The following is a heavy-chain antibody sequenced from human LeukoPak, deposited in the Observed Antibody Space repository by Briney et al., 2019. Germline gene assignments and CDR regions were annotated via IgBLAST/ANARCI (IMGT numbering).Heavy chain of an antibody. Sequence: PGGSLRLSCAASGFTFSSYSMNWVRQAPGEGLEWVSSISSSSSYIYYADSVKGRFTISRDDAKNSLYLQMNSLRAEDTAVYYCAREMATVSSIWGQGTMVTVSS. J-gene: IGHJ3*02. D-gene: IGHD5-12*01. CDR1: GFTFSSYS. V-gene: IGHV3-21*01. CDR2: ISSSSSYI. CDR3: AREMATVSSI.